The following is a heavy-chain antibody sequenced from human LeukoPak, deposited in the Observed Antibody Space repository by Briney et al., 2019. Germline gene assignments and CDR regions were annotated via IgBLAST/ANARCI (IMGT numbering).Heavy chain of an antibody. CDR2: IYSGGST. J-gene: IGHJ6*03. CDR3: ARGAEYCTNGVCYKYYYYYMDV. CDR1: GFTVSSNY. D-gene: IGHD2-8*01. V-gene: IGHV3-53*01. Sequence: GGSLRLSCAASGFTVSSNYTSWVRQAPGKGLEWVSVIYSGGSTYYADSVKGRFTISRDNSKNTLYLQMNSLRAEDTAVYYCARGAEYCTNGVCYKYYYYYMDVWGKGTTVTVSS.